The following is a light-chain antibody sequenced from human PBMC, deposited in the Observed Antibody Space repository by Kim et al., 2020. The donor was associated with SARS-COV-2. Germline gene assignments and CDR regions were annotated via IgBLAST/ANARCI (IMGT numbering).Light chain of an antibody. V-gene: IGKV3-15*01. Sequence: EIVMTQFPATLSVSLGERATLSCRASQSVSDNLAWYQQKPGQAPRLLIYGASTRATGIPARCSGSGSGTEFTLTISSLRSEDSAVYYCQQYDDWHPWTFGQGTKVDIK. CDR2: GAS. J-gene: IGKJ1*01. CDR1: QSVSDN. CDR3: QQYDDWHPWT.